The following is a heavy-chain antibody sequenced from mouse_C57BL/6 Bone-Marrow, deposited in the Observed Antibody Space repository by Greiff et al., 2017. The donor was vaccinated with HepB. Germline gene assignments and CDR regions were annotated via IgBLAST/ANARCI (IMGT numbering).Heavy chain of an antibody. CDR2: IYPGSGNT. V-gene: IGHV1-76*01. CDR3: ARLGLGYGNHGYFDV. J-gene: IGHJ1*03. Sequence: QVQLKESGAELVRPGASVKLSCKASGYTFTDYYINWVKQRPGQGLEWIARIYPGSGNTYYNEKFKGKATLTAEKSSSTAYMQLSSLTSEDSAVYFCARLGLGYGNHGYFDVWGTGTTVTVSS. D-gene: IGHD2-1*01. CDR1: GYTFTDYY.